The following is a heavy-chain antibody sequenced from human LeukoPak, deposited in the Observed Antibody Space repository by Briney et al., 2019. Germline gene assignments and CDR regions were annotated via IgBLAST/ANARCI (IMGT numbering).Heavy chain of an antibody. J-gene: IGHJ3*02. CDR1: GGSISSSSYY. Sequence: SETLSLTCTVSGGSISSSSYYWGWIRQPPGKGLEWIGSIYYSGSTYYNPSLKSRVTISVDTSKNQFSLKLSSVTAADTAVYYCARSKAFPDAFDIWGQGTMVTVS. D-gene: IGHD3-3*02. V-gene: IGHV4-39*01. CDR3: ARSKAFPDAFDI. CDR2: IYYSGST.